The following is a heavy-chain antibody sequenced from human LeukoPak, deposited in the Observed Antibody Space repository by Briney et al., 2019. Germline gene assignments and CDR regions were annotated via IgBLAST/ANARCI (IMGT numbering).Heavy chain of an antibody. J-gene: IGHJ6*03. V-gene: IGHV4-59*01. Sequence: SETLSLTCTVSGGSISSYYWSWIRQPPGKGLEWIGYIYYSGSTSYNPSLKSRVTISVDTSKNQFSLKLSSVTAADTAVYYCASHSGWLGGYYYYYMDVWGKGTTVTVSS. CDR3: ASHSGWLGGYYYYYMDV. CDR1: GGSISSYY. CDR2: IYYSGST. D-gene: IGHD6-19*01.